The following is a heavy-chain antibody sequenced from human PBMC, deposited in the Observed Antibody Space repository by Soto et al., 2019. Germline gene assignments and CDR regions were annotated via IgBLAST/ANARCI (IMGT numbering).Heavy chain of an antibody. Sequence: QITLKESGPTLVKPTQTLTLTCTFSGFSLSTSGVGVGWIRQPPGKALEWLALIYWDDDKRYSPSLKSRLTITTDTSKNQVVLTMTNMDPVDTATYYCALDSGGNSYFDCWGQGTLVTVSS. D-gene: IGHD2-21*02. CDR1: GFSLSTSGVG. CDR2: IYWDDDK. CDR3: ALDSGGNSYFDC. V-gene: IGHV2-5*02. J-gene: IGHJ4*02.